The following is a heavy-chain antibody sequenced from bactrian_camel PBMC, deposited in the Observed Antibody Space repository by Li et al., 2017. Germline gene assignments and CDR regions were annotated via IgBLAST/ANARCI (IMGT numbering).Heavy chain of an antibody. Sequence: QLVESGGGSVQAGESLRLSCVDSGYTYSSYSWGWFRQTSGEEREGVAAIYTVDGSTYYADSVKGRFTISKDNERNTLALQMNDLKPEDTAMYYCAADSSVLRLWVGKSPSYWGQGTQVTVS. V-gene: IGHV3S28*01. D-gene: IGHD3*01. CDR1: GYTYSSYS. CDR3: AADSSVLRLWVGKSPSY. J-gene: IGHJ4*01. CDR2: IYTVDGST.